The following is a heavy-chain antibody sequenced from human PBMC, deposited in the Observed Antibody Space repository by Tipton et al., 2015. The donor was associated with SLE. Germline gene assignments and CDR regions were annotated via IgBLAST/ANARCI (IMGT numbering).Heavy chain of an antibody. Sequence: SLRLSCAASGFTFSDYYMSWARQAPGKRLEWVSIIYTDGSTYYADSVKGRFTISRDNSKSMLYLQMNSLRAEDTAMYYCARGPNADCWGQGTLVTVSS. CDR3: ARGPNADC. J-gene: IGHJ4*02. D-gene: IGHD2-15*01. V-gene: IGHV3-53*01. CDR2: IYTDGST. CDR1: GFTFSDYY.